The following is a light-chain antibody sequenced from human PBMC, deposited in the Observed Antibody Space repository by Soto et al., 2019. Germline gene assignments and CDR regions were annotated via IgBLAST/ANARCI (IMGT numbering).Light chain of an antibody. CDR3: EAWDDSLYGAV. CDR2: NND. CDR1: SSNIGANP. Sequence: QSVLTQPPSASGTPGQRVTISCSGSSSNIGANPINWYQQPPGTAPKLLIYNNDQRPSGVPDRFSASKSGTSASLAISGLQSEDEADYYCEAWDDSLYGAVLGGGTQLTVL. J-gene: IGLJ7*01. V-gene: IGLV1-44*01.